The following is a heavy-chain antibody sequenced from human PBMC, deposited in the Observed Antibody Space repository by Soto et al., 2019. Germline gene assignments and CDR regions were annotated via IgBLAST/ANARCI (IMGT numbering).Heavy chain of an antibody. CDR3: AVHGDYDAFDM. J-gene: IGHJ3*02. Sequence: EVQVVESGGGIVQPGGSLRLSCAGSGFTFSHYWMHWVRQAPGEGLVWISRINGDGSSTSYGDCVKGRFTISRDNAKNTLYLQMNTLRPEDTAVYYCAVHGDYDAFDMWGQGTMVTVSS. CDR1: GFTFSHYW. V-gene: IGHV3-74*01. D-gene: IGHD4-17*01. CDR2: INGDGSST.